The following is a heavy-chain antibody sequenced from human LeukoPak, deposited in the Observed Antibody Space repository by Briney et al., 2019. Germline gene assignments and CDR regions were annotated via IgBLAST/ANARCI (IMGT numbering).Heavy chain of an antibody. J-gene: IGHJ4*02. D-gene: IGHD3-10*01. V-gene: IGHV5-51*01. CDR1: GYTFATYD. Sequence: KVSCKASGYTFATYDINWVRQMRGKGLEWMGIIYPGDSDTRYSPSFQGQVTISADKSISTAYLQWSSLKASDTAMYYCARGDSPFDYWGQGTLVTVSS. CDR2: IYPGDSDT. CDR3: ARGDSPFDY.